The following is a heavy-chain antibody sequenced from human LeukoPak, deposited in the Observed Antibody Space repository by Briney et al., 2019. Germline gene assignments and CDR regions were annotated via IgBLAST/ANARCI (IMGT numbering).Heavy chain of an antibody. CDR3: ARSAFCSGGSCQLDN. CDR1: GFTVSSKY. J-gene: IGHJ4*02. D-gene: IGHD2-15*01. CDR2: ISSTSSYI. Sequence: PGGSLRLSCAASGFTVSSKYMSWVRQAPEKGLEWVSFISSTSSYIYYADPVKGRFTISRDNAKNSLYLQMNSLRAADSAVYYCARSAFCSGGSCQLDNWGQGTLVPVSS. V-gene: IGHV3-21*01.